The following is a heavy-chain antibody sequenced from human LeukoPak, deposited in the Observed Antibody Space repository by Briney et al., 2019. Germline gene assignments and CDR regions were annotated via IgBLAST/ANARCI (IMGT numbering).Heavy chain of an antibody. CDR1: RFTFSNFA. CDR2: ISGSGGST. CDR3: AAYYFGSGTFLFDY. D-gene: IGHD3-10*01. J-gene: IGHJ4*02. Sequence: GGSLRLSCAASRFTFSNFAMSWVRQAPGKGLEWVSAISGSGGSTYYADSVKGRFTISRDNSKNTLYLQMNSLRAEGTAVYYCAAYYFGSGTFLFDYWGQGTLVTVSS. V-gene: IGHV3-23*01.